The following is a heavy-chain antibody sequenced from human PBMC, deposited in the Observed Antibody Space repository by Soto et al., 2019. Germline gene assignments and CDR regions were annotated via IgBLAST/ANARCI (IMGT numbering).Heavy chain of an antibody. D-gene: IGHD3-10*01. Sequence: GGSLRLSCAAYGFTFSSYGMHWVSQAPGKGLEWVAVISYDGSNKYYADSVKGRFTISRDNSKNTLYLQMNSLRAEDTAVYYCAKVGLLSGYYFDYWGQGTLVTVSS. V-gene: IGHV3-30*18. CDR3: AKVGLLSGYYFDY. CDR1: GFTFSSYG. J-gene: IGHJ4*02. CDR2: ISYDGSNK.